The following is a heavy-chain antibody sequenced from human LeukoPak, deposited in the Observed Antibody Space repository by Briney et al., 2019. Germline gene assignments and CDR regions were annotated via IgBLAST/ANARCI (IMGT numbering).Heavy chain of an antibody. D-gene: IGHD4-11*01. CDR2: INYSGDT. J-gene: IGHJ4*02. V-gene: IGHV4-34*01. CDR1: GGSLSGYY. CDR3: GRGDYNNYYFDY. Sequence: SETLSLTCAVDGGSLSGYYWSWIRQPPGKGLEWIGEINYSGDTSYNPSLKSRVTISVDTSKDQFSLTVRSVTAADTAVYLSGRGDYNNYYFDYWGQGPLVTVSS.